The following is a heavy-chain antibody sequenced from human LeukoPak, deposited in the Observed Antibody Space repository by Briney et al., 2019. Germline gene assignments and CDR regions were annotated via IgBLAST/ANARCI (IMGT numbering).Heavy chain of an antibody. CDR3: ARLANPSGYWD. J-gene: IGHJ4*02. CDR2: VYSGGST. V-gene: IGHV3-53*01. D-gene: IGHD3-22*01. CDR1: GFNVITNY. Sequence: GGSLRLSCAASGFNVITNYMNWVRQAPGKGLEWVSVVYSGGSTFYADSVKGRFTISRDNSKNTLYLQMNSLRAEDTAVYYCARLANPSGYWDWGQGTLVTVS.